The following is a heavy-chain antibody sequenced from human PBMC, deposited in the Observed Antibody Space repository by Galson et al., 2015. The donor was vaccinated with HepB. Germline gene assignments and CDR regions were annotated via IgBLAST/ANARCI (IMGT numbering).Heavy chain of an antibody. D-gene: IGHD1-26*01. CDR1: GFRVGDFA. CDR3: TAGARGDD. J-gene: IGHJ4*02. V-gene: IGHV3-49*03. Sequence: SLRLSCAASGFRVGDFAMGWFRQAPGKGLEWVGFIRSKNNGGTIEYAASVKARFTISRDDVKGIAYLQMASLTSEDTAMYYCTAGARGDDWGQGTLVIVSS. CDR2: IRSKNNGGTI.